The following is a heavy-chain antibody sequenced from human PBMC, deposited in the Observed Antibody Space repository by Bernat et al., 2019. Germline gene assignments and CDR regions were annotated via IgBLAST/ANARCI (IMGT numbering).Heavy chain of an antibody. CDR2: INQDGGEK. J-gene: IGHJ4*02. V-gene: IGHV3-7*03. Sequence: EVQLVESGGGLVQPGGCLRLSCGVSGITFSNYWMSWVRQAPGKGLEWVANINQDGGEKNYADSVKGRFTISRDNAKNSLYVQMNSLRAEDTAVYYCAREGGSGYSLDYWGQGALVTVSS. D-gene: IGHD3-22*01. CDR1: GITFSNYW. CDR3: AREGGSGYSLDY.